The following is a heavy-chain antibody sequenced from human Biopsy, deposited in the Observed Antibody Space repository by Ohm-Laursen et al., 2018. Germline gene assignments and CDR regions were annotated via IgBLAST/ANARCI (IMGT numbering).Heavy chain of an antibody. D-gene: IGHD3-9*01. Sequence: ASVKVSCKAPGGTFSHYGVNWVRQAPGQGLEWLGGNIPILGTGNYAQKFQDRVTVAADTSTSTATMELRSLRSDDTAVYYCATKLTGYFHHWGQGTLVIVSS. CDR1: GGTFSHYG. J-gene: IGHJ1*01. CDR2: NIPILGTG. V-gene: IGHV1-69*06. CDR3: ATKLTGYFHH.